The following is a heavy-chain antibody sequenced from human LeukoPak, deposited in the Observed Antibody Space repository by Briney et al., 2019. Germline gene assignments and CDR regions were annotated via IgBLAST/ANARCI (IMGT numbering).Heavy chain of an antibody. CDR2: MNPNSGAT. Sequence: GASVKVSCKASGYTFTRYGMNWVRQAPGQGLEWMGWMNPNSGATNYAQNFQGRVTMTRDTSISTAYMELSSLKSDDTSVYYCARSIITTIGSFDPWGQGTLVTVSS. V-gene: IGHV1-2*02. CDR3: ARSIITTIGSFDP. J-gene: IGHJ5*02. D-gene: IGHD3-22*01. CDR1: GYTFTRYG.